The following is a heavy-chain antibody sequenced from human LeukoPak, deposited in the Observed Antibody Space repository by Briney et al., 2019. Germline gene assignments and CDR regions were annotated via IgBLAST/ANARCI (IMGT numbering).Heavy chain of an antibody. D-gene: IGHD2-2*01. J-gene: IGHJ4*02. CDR1: GFTLSDYG. CDR2: ITMNSVK. Sequence: QPGGSLRLSCVASGFTLSDYGMSWARQAPGKGLEWISYITMNSVKFYADSVRGRFAISRDNDKNSVYLQMNSLRDEDTAVYYCTRGRYQFPGPNDSWGQGSLVTVSS. V-gene: IGHV3-48*02. CDR3: TRGRYQFPGPNDS.